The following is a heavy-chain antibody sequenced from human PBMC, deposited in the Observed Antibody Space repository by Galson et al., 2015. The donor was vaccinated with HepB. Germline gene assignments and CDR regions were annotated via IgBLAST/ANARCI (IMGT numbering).Heavy chain of an antibody. CDR2: ISWNSDNI. CDR3: AKDVRSPWPSGMDV. V-gene: IGHV3-9*01. CDR1: GFTFDDYA. Sequence: SLRLSCAVSGFTFDDYAMHWVRQAPGKGLEWVSGISWNSDNIGYADSVKGRFTISRDNAYNSLYLQMNSLRPEDTALYYCAKDVRSPWPSGMDVWGQGTPVTVSS. D-gene: IGHD1-26*01. J-gene: IGHJ6*02.